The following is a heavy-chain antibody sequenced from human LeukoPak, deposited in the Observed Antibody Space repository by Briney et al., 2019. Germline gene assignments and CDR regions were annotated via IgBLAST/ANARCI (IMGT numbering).Heavy chain of an antibody. J-gene: IGHJ3*02. CDR2: IYYSGST. D-gene: IGHD6-13*01. V-gene: IGHV4-59*01. CDR3: ARGDSFEAFDI. Sequence: SETPSLTCTVSGGSISRYYWSWIRQPPGKGLEWIGYIYYSGSTNYNPSLKSRVTISVDTSKNQFSLKLSSVTAADTAVYYCARGDSFEAFDIWGQGTMVTVSS. CDR1: GGSISRYY.